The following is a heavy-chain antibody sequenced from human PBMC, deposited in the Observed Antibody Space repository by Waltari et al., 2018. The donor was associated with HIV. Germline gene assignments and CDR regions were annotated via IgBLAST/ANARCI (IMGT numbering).Heavy chain of an antibody. CDR1: GITFGDSV. J-gene: IGHJ4*02. D-gene: IGHD3-3*01. Sequence: EVQLVESGGGLLQPGRSLRLSCTASGITFGDSVLSWFSQAPGKGLEWVGFIRSKAYGGTTEYAASVKGRFTISRDDSKSIAYLQMNSLKTEDTAVYYCTRDGLYYDFWSGYPGYWGQGTLVTVSS. V-gene: IGHV3-49*03. CDR2: IRSKAYGGTT. CDR3: TRDGLYYDFWSGYPGY.